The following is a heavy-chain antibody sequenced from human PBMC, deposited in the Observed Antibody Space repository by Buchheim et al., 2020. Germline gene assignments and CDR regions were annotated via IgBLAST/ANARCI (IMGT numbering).Heavy chain of an antibody. CDR3: ARDGEQSHDYKSYNGMDV. D-gene: IGHD4-11*01. Sequence: VQLVESGGGVVQPGRSLRLSCAASGLMFSTFGMHWVRQAPGKGLEWVAVISKDGSDEFYADAVKGRFTISRDNFENTLYLHMNSLRPEDTAVYYCARDGEQSHDYKSYNGMDVWGQGT. J-gene: IGHJ6*02. CDR1: GLMFSTFG. V-gene: IGHV3-30*03. CDR2: ISKDGSDE.